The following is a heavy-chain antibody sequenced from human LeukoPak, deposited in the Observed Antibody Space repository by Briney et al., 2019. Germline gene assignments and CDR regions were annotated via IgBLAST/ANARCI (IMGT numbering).Heavy chain of an antibody. CDR3: ARGRYCSGGSCYEG. D-gene: IGHD2-15*01. CDR2: INHSGST. Sequence: SETLSLICAVYGGSFSGYYWSWIRQPPGKGLEWIGEINHSGSTNYNPSLKSRVTISVDTSKNQFSPKLSSVTAADTAVYYCARGRYCSGGSCYEGWGQGTLVTVSS. J-gene: IGHJ4*02. CDR1: GGSFSGYY. V-gene: IGHV4-34*01.